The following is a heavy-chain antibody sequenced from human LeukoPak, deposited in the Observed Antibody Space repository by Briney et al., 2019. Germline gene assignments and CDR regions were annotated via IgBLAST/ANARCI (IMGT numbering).Heavy chain of an antibody. V-gene: IGHV1-46*01. CDR2: INPSGGST. CDR1: GYTFTSYY. D-gene: IGHD1-26*01. Sequence: ASVKVSCKASGYTFTSYYMHWVRQAPGQGLEWMGIINPSGGSTSYAQKFQGRVTMTRDTSTSTVYMELSSLRSEDTAVYYCAKEGGSYRWFDPWGQGTLVTVSS. CDR3: AKEGGSYRWFDP. J-gene: IGHJ5*02.